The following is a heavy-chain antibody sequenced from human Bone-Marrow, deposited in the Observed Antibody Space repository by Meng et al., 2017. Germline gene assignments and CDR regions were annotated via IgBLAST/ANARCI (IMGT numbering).Heavy chain of an antibody. Sequence: SVKVSCKASGGSLRNHAVSWVRHAPGQGLEWLGGIIPIFATTYYAQKFQPRVTMSTDESTNTAYMELSSLKVDDTAVYYCARDSQAPRGWDYYYYYGMDVWGQGTTVTVSS. V-gene: IGHV1-69*05. CDR3: ARDSQAPRGWDYYYYYGMDV. D-gene: IGHD1-26*01. J-gene: IGHJ6*02. CDR1: GGSLRNHA. CDR2: IIPIFATT.